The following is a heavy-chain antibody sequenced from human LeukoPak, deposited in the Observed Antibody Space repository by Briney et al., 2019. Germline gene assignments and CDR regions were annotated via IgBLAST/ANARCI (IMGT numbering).Heavy chain of an antibody. CDR3: ARARTGFDL. Sequence: SETLSLTCTVSGGSISNYYWSWIRQPPGKGLEWIGYISNSGSTTYNPSLQSRVTISVDTSKNQFSLKLSSVTAADSAVYYCARARTGFDLWGQGALVTVSS. CDR1: GGSISNYY. J-gene: IGHJ5*02. CDR2: ISNSGST. V-gene: IGHV4-59*01. D-gene: IGHD1-1*01.